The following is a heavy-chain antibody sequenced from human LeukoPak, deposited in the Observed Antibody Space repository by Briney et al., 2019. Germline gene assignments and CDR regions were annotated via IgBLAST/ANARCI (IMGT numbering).Heavy chain of an antibody. CDR3: ARGGRTNSSGWYGVIANDAFDI. CDR1: GGSFSGYY. D-gene: IGHD6-19*01. J-gene: IGHJ3*02. CDR2: INHSGST. V-gene: IGHV4-34*01. Sequence: PSETLSLTCAVYGGSFSGYYWSWIRQPPGKGLEWIGEINHSGSTNYNPSLKSRVTISVDTSKNQFSLKLSSVTAADTAVYYCARGGRTNSSGWYGVIANDAFDIWGQGTMVTVSS.